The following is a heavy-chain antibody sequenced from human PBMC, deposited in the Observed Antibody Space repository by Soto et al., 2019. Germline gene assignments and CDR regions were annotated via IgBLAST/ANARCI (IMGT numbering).Heavy chain of an antibody. CDR3: ARDWGKTYYYYGMDV. CDR2: IIPIFGTA. V-gene: IGHV1-69*06. D-gene: IGHD3-16*01. J-gene: IGHJ6*02. CDR1: GGTFSVYA. Sequence: AVKVSCKAAGGTFSVYAISWGLQAPLQWLDWMGGIIPIFGTANYAQKFQGRVTITADKSTSTAYMELSSLRSEDTAVYYCARDWGKTYYYYGMDVWGQGTTVTVYS.